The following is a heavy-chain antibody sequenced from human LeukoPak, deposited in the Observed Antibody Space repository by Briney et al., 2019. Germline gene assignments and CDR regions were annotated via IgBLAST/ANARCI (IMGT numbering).Heavy chain of an antibody. CDR1: VCTFSIYG. V-gene: IGHV3-30*02. CDR3: AHDGSVAAAGTNYYYIDV. D-gene: IGHD6-13*01. Sequence: GGSLRLSCAASVCTFSIYGMHWVRQAPGKGLEWLAFIRYDGSNEYYVDSVKGRFTISRDNSKNTLHLQMNSLRAEDTAVYYCAHDGSVAAAGTNYYYIDVWGNGTTVTVSS. J-gene: IGHJ6*03. CDR2: IRYDGSNE.